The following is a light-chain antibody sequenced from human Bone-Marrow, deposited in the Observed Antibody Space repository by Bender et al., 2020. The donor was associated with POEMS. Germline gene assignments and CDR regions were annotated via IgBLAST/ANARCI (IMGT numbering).Light chain of an antibody. V-gene: IGLV2-11*01. CDR2: EVR. Sequence: QSVLTQPPSVSGTPGQRVTISCTGTSSDVGSYNLVSWYQQHPGKAPKVMIYEVRKRPSGVPDRFSGSKSGNTASLTISGLQAEDEADYYCCSYTGSYSLEMVFGGGTKLTVL. J-gene: IGLJ2*01. CDR1: SSDVGSYNL. CDR3: CSYTGSYSLEMV.